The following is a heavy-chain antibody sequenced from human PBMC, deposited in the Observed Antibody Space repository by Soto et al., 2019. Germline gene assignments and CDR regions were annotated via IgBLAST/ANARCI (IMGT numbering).Heavy chain of an antibody. CDR2: ISYSGNT. CDR3: AGLRGYAGSPIDY. CDR1: GGSISSGY. J-gene: IGHJ4*02. Sequence: PSETLSLTCTVSGGSISSGYCIFIRQPPFKGREWIVYISYSGNTNYNPSLKSRVTMSVDTPKNQFSLRLSSVTTADTAVYYCAGLRGYAGSPIDYWGQGTLVTVSS. V-gene: IGHV4-59*01. D-gene: IGHD2-15*01.